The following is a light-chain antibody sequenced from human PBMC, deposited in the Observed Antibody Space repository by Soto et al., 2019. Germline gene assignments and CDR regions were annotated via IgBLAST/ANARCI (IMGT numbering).Light chain of an antibody. J-gene: IGKJ2*01. CDR2: GAS. CDR1: QSLRSSF. V-gene: IGKV3-20*01. Sequence: EVVLTQSPGTLSLSPGERASLSCRASQSLRSSFLAWYQKKPGQAPRLLLYGASNRATGIPDRFSGSGSGTDFPLTISRLEPEDFAVYFCLQYASPLYTFGQGTKLEIK. CDR3: LQYASPLYT.